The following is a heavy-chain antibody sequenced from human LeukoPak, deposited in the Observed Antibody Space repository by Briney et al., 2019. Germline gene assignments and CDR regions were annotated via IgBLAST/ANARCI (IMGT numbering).Heavy chain of an antibody. J-gene: IGHJ5*02. CDR1: GFDPSTYE. V-gene: IGHV3-48*03. CDR2: ITISGHAK. Sequence: GGSLRLSCAASGFDPSTYEMNWVRQAPGKGLEWIADITISGHAKNYADSVKGRFTISRDNARTSLYLQMNSLRVEDTGVYYCARGDPHADLWGQGTLVTVSS. CDR3: ARGDPHADL.